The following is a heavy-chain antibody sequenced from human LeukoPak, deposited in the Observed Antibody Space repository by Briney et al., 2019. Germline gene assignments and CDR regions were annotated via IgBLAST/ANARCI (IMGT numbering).Heavy chain of an antibody. V-gene: IGHV4-59*11. CDR2: IYYSGST. D-gene: IGHD3-9*01. CDR1: GGSISSHY. CDR3: ARLSPDYDILTGYYPGMYYYYMDV. Sequence: SETLSLTCTVSGGSISSHYWSWIRQPSGKGLEWIGYIYYSGSTNYNPSLKSRVTISVDTSKNQFSLKLSSVTAADTAVYYCARLSPDYDILTGYYPGMYYYYMDVWGKGTTVTVSS. J-gene: IGHJ6*03.